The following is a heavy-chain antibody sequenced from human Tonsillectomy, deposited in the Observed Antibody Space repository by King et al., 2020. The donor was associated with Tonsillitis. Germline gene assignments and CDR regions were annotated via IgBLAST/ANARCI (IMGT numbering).Heavy chain of an antibody. V-gene: IGHV3-23*04. D-gene: IGHD3-16*01. J-gene: IGHJ4*02. CDR3: ANGPGSHVWGSGWYCNY. CDR2: ISGSGGST. Sequence: VQLVESGGGLVQPGGSLRLSCAASGFTFSSYAMSWVRQAPGKGLEWVSAISGSGGSTYYADSVEGRFTISRDNSKNTVYLQMNSLRAEDTAVYYCANGPGSHVWGSGWYCNYWGQGTLVTVSS. CDR1: GFTFSSYA.